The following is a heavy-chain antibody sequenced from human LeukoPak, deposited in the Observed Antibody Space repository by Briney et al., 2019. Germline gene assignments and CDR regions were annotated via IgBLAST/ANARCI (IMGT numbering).Heavy chain of an antibody. Sequence: GASVKVSCKASGYTFTSYGISWVRQAPGQGLEWMGWISAYNGNTNYAQKFQGRVTMTRDTSISTAYMELSRLRSDDTAVYYCARDWDCSSTSCYDYWGQGTLVTVSS. CDR2: ISAYNGNT. CDR3: ARDWDCSSTSCYDY. V-gene: IGHV1-18*01. J-gene: IGHJ4*02. D-gene: IGHD2-2*01. CDR1: GYTFTSYG.